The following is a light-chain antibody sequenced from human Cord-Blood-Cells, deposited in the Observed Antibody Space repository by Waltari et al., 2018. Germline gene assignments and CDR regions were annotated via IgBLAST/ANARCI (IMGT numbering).Light chain of an antibody. CDR3: SSYTSSSTYV. Sequence: QSALTQPASVSGSPGQSISISCTGTSSDVGGYTSVFWYQQHPGKAPKLMIYEVSNRPSGVSNRFSGSKSGNTASLTISGLQAEDEADYYCSSYTSSSTYVFGTGTKVTVL. V-gene: IGLV2-14*01. CDR1: SSDVGGYTS. CDR2: EVS. J-gene: IGLJ1*01.